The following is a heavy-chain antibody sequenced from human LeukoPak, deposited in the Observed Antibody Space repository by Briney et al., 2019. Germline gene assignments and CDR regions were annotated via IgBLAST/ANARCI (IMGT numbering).Heavy chain of an antibody. CDR2: IYTSGST. D-gene: IGHD3-22*01. J-gene: IGHJ4*02. CDR3: ARRNYDSHFDY. CDR1: GGSISSYY. V-gene: IGHV4-4*07. Sequence: PSETLSLTCTVSGGSISSYYWSWIRQPAGKGLEWIGRIYTSGSTNYNPSLKSRVTMSVDTSKNQFSLKLTSVAAADTAVYYCARRNYDSHFDYWGQGTLVTVSS.